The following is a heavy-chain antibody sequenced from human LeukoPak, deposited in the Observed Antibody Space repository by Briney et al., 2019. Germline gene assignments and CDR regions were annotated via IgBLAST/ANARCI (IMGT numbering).Heavy chain of an antibody. CDR1: GGSFSGYY. CDR2: IYTSGST. CDR3: ARDGKVTPSYYYYYMDV. Sequence: SETLSLTCAVYGGSFSGYYWSWIRQPAGKGLEWIGRIYTSGSTNYNPSLKSRVTMSVDTSKNQFSLKLSSVTAADTAVYYCARDGKVTPSYYYYYMDVWGKGTTVTVSS. J-gene: IGHJ6*03. V-gene: IGHV4-4*07. D-gene: IGHD4-23*01.